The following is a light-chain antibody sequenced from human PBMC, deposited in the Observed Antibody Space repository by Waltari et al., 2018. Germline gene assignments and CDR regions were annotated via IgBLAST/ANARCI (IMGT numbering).Light chain of an antibody. V-gene: IGKV3-15*01. CDR3: QQYNDWPQT. J-gene: IGKJ1*01. Sequence: ERVMTQSPATVSVSAGERASASCRASQTVGSNLAWYQQKPGQAPRLLIYSASTRDTGIPPRFSGRGSGTEFTLTISSLQSEDFAVYYCQQYNDWPQTFGQGTKVEIK. CDR2: SAS. CDR1: QTVGSN.